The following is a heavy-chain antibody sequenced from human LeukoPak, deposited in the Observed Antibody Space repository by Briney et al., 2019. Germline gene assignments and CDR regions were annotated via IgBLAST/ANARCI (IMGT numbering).Heavy chain of an antibody. CDR3: ARTKQQLVLYWYFDL. V-gene: IGHV4-59*01. CDR2: IYYSGST. CDR1: GGSISSYY. J-gene: IGHJ2*01. D-gene: IGHD6-13*01. Sequence: SETLSLTCTVSGGSISSYYWSWIRQPPGKGLEWIGYIYYSGSTNYNPSLKSRVTISVDTSKNQFSLKLSSVTAADTAVYYCARTKQQLVLYWYFDLWGRGTLVTVSS.